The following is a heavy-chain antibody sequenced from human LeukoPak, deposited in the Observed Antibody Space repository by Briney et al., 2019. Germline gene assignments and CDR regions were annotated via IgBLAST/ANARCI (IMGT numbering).Heavy chain of an antibody. J-gene: IGHJ4*02. CDR3: AKESDGYYFTTSDY. CDR2: ISARYGST. V-gene: IGHV3-23*01. Sequence: PGGSLRLSCAASGFTFSSYAMSWVRQAPGKGLEWVSGISARYGSTYYADSVKGRFTISRDNSKNTLYLQMNSLRAEDTAVYYCAKESDGYYFTTSDYWGQGTLVTVSS. D-gene: IGHD3-22*01. CDR1: GFTFSSYA.